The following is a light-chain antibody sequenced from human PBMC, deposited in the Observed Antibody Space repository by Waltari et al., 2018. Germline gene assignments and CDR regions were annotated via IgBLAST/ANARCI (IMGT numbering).Light chain of an antibody. V-gene: IGKV4-1*01. CDR3: QHYYSSPLT. CDR2: WAS. Sequence: DIVMTQSPDSLAVSLGERATINCKSSQRVLNSSNNKNYLAWYQQKPGQPPKLLIYWASTRESGVPDRFSGSGSGTDFTLTISSLQAEDVAVYYCQHYYSSPLTFGRGTKVEIK. J-gene: IGKJ4*01. CDR1: QRVLNSSNNKNY.